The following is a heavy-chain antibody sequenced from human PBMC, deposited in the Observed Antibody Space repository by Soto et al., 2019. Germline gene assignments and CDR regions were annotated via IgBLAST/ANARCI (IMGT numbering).Heavy chain of an antibody. V-gene: IGHV1-69*13. D-gene: IGHD2-15*01. CDR3: EPVVVVLAAPSMDKAMATDYFDY. CDR2: IIPIFGTA. J-gene: IGHJ4*02. Sequence: SVKVSCKASGGTFSSYAISWVRQAPGQGLEWMGGIIPIFGTANYAQKFQGRVTITADESTSTAYMELRSLRSEETAVYYCEPVVVVLAAPSMDKAMATDYFDYLAEGTMVAVYS. CDR1: GGTFSSYA.